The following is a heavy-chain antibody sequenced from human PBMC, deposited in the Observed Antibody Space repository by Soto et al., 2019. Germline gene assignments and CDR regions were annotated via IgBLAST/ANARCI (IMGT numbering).Heavy chain of an antibody. CDR3: ARGLDYDSSGYYLDF. V-gene: IGHV3-30*02. CDR1: GFTFSTYG. Sequence: PGGSLRLSLAASGFTFSTYGMPWVRQAPGKGLEWVAFIQYHGINKDYADSVKGRFTISRDNSRNTLYLQMNSLRAEDTAVYYCARGLDYDSSGYYLDFWGQGALVTVSS. J-gene: IGHJ4*02. CDR2: IQYHGINK. D-gene: IGHD3-22*01.